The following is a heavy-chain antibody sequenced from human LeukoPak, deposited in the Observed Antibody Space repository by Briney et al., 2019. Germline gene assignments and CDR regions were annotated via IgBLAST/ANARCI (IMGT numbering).Heavy chain of an antibody. V-gene: IGHV4-39*01. Sequence: PSETLSLTCTVSGGSTSSSSYFWGWIRQPPGKGLEWIGDIHYSGSTYYNPSLKSRVTISVDTSKNQFSLKLSSVTAADTAVYFCARQLRGEAVAGHLQPFDYWGQGTLVTVSS. J-gene: IGHJ4*02. D-gene: IGHD6-19*01. CDR3: ARQLRGEAVAGHLQPFDY. CDR2: IHYSGST. CDR1: GGSTSSSSYF.